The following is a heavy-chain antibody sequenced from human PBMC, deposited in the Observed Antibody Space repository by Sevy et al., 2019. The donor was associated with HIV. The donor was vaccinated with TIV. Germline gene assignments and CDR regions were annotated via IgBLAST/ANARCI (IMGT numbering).Heavy chain of an antibody. V-gene: IGHV6-1*01. D-gene: IGHD6-19*01. CDR2: TYYRSKWYN. Sequence: SQTLSLTCAISGDSVSSNSAAWNWIRQSPSRGLEWLGRTYYRSKWYNDYAVSVKSRITINPDTSKNQFYLQLNSVTPEDTAVYYCARVRGVAGNYYYYGMDVWGQGTTVTVSS. CDR3: ARVRGVAGNYYYYGMDV. CDR1: GDSVSSNSAA. J-gene: IGHJ6*02.